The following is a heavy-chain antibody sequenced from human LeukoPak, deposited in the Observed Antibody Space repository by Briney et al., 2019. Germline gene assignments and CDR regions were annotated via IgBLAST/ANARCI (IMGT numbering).Heavy chain of an antibody. Sequence: SETLSLTCTVSGGSISSYYWSWIRQPPGKGLEWIEYIYYSGTTNYNPSLKSRVTISVDTSKNQFSLKLSSVTAADTAVYYCARGKTIGYSSSWYGRGVFDIWGQGTMVTVSS. J-gene: IGHJ3*02. V-gene: IGHV4-59*12. CDR3: ARGKTIGYSSSWYGRGVFDI. CDR2: IYYSGTT. D-gene: IGHD6-13*01. CDR1: GGSISSYY.